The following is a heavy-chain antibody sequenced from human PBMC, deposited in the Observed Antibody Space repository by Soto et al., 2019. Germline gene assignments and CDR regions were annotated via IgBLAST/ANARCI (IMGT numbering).Heavy chain of an antibody. CDR1: GGSISSYY. D-gene: IGHD3-10*01. J-gene: IGHJ6*02. CDR3: ARDRNTMVRGVYYYYGMAV. CDR2: IYYSGST. V-gene: IGHV4-59*01. Sequence: SETLSLTCTVSGGSISSYYWSWIRQPPGKGLEWIGYIYYSGSTNYNPSLKSRVTISVDTSKNQFSLKLSSVTAADTAVYYCARDRNTMVRGVYYYYGMAVWGQGTTVSVSS.